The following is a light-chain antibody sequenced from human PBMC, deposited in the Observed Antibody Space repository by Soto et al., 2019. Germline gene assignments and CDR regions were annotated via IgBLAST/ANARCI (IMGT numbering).Light chain of an antibody. CDR1: QVIRYY. CDR3: QQYGELPYT. Sequence: DIKMTQSASSLSASVGDRVTITCQASQVIRYYLNWYRQKPGKAPELLIYDISTLEIGVPSRFGGSGSGTDFTFTITGLQPEDIGTYFCQQYGELPYTFGQGNTLEI. CDR2: DIS. V-gene: IGKV1-33*01. J-gene: IGKJ2*01.